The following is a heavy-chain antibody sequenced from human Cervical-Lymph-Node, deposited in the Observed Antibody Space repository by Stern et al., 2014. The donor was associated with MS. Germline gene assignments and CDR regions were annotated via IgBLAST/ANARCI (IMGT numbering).Heavy chain of an antibody. CDR3: ARSGDSDSSGYYYDAFDI. Sequence: QVQLQESGPGLVKPSQTLSLTCTVSGGSISSGSYHWSWIRQSAGKGLEWIGRVYTSGSTHYSPSLKSRFTISLGTSKTQLSLKRSSVTAADTAVYYCARSGDSDSSGYYYDAFDIWGQGTMVTVSS. CDR1: GGSISSGSYH. D-gene: IGHD3-22*01. V-gene: IGHV4-61*02. J-gene: IGHJ3*02. CDR2: VYTSGST.